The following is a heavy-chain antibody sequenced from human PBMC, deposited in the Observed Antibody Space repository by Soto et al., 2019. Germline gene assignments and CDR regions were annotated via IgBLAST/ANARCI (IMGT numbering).Heavy chain of an antibody. CDR1: GGSISSGGYY. CDR3: YGSGSYYEAYYFDY. D-gene: IGHD3-10*01. V-gene: IGHV4-31*03. Sequence: SETLSLTCTVSGGSISSGGYYWSWIRQHPGKGLEWIGYMYYIGTTQYNSSLRSRVTMSVDTSKNQFSLELSSATAADTAVYYCYGSGSYYEAYYFDYWGQGTLVTVSS. CDR2: MYYIGTT. J-gene: IGHJ4*02.